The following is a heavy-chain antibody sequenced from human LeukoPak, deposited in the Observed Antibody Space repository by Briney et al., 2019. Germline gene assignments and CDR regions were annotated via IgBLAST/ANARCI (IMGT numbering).Heavy chain of an antibody. V-gene: IGHV4-34*01. J-gene: IGHJ4*02. CDR3: ASRRCSGGSCYRLSSYYFDY. CDR2: VNHSGST. Sequence: SETLSLTCAVYGGSFSGNSWTWIRQPPGKGLVWIGEVNHSGSTYYNPSLKSRVTISVDTSKNQFSLKLSSVAAADTAVYYCASRRCSGGSCYRLSSYYFDYWGQGTLVTVSS. CDR1: GGSFSGNS. D-gene: IGHD2-15*01.